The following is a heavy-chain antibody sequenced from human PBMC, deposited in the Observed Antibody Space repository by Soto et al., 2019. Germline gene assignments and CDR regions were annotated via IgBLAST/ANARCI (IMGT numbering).Heavy chain of an antibody. V-gene: IGHV4-59*08. J-gene: IGHJ4*02. CDR1: GGSISSYY. CDR2: IYYSGSA. Sequence: SETLSLTCTVSGGSISSYYWSWIRQTPGKGLQYIGYIYYSGSANYNPSLKSRVTISDDTSTNQIFLTLSSVTAADTAVYYCARHGMDYYDSSGYYYSPYYFDYWGQGTLVTVSS. CDR3: ARHGMDYYDSSGYYYSPYYFDY. D-gene: IGHD3-22*01.